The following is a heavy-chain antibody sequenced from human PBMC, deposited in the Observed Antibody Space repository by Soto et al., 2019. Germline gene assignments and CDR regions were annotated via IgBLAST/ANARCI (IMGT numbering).Heavy chain of an antibody. Sequence: SVKVSCKASGGTFSSYAISWVRQAPGQGLEWMGGIIPIFGTANYAQKFQGRVTITADESTSTAYMELSSLRSEDTAVYYCARDQDTAMVTGYYYYGMDVRGQGTTVTVSS. CDR1: GGTFSSYA. D-gene: IGHD5-18*01. J-gene: IGHJ6*02. CDR3: ARDQDTAMVTGYYYYGMDV. V-gene: IGHV1-69*13. CDR2: IIPIFGTA.